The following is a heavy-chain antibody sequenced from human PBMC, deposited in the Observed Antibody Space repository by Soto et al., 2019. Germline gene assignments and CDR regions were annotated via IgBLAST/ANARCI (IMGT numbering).Heavy chain of an antibody. J-gene: IGHJ4*02. CDR2: ISYDGSNK. CDR3: AKTFLGYSYGYGY. V-gene: IGHV3-30*18. D-gene: IGHD5-18*01. Sequence: GGSLRLSCAASGFTFSSYGMHWVRQAPGKGLEWVAVISYDGSNKYYADSVKGRFTISRDNSKNTLYLQMNSLRAEDTAVYYCAKTFLGYSYGYGYWGQGTLVTVSS. CDR1: GFTFSSYG.